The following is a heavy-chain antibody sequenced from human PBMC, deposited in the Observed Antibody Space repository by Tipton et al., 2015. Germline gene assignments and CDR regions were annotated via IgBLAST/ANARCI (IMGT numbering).Heavy chain of an antibody. Sequence: SLRLSCAASGFTFTNYTMNWVRQAPGKGLGGVSSISSRGNYRYYTDSLQGRFTISRDNAKTSLYLQMNSLRDEDTAVCYCAMEEGYWDGGGCFSRGVDYCGRGTLVTVSS. CDR3: AMEEGYWDGGGCFSRGVDY. V-gene: IGHV3-21*01. CDR1: GFTFTNYT. J-gene: IGHJ4*02. CDR2: ISSRGNYR. D-gene: IGHD2-15*01.